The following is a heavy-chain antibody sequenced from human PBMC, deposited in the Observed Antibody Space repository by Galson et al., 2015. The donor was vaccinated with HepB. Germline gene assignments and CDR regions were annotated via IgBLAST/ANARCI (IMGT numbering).Heavy chain of an antibody. V-gene: IGHV1-18*04. D-gene: IGHD3-22*01. Sequence: SVKVSCKASGYTFTSYGISWVRQAPGQGLEWMGWISAYNGNTNYAQKLQGRVTMTTDTSTSTAYMELRSLRSDDTAVYYCARDSTTYYYDSSGWFDYWGQGTLVTVSS. CDR2: ISAYNGNT. CDR3: ARDSTTYYYDSSGWFDY. J-gene: IGHJ4*02. CDR1: GYTFTSYG.